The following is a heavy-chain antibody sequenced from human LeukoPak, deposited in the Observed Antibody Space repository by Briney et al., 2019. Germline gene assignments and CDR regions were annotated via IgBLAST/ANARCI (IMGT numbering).Heavy chain of an antibody. V-gene: IGHV4-39*01. D-gene: IGHD6-19*01. CDR1: GGSISSSSYY. Sequence: SETLSLTCTVSGGSISSSSYYWGWIRQPPGKGLEWVGSIYYSGSTYYNPSLKSRVTISVDTSKNQFSLKLSSVTAADTAVYYCASGNSSGWYPWFYWGQGTLVTVSS. J-gene: IGHJ4*02. CDR2: IYYSGST. CDR3: ASGNSSGWYPWFY.